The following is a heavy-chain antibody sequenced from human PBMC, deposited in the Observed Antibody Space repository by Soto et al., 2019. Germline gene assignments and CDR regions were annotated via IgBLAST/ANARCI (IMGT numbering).Heavy chain of an antibody. CDR3: ARHFRAVASFDY. V-gene: IGHV4-4*02. D-gene: IGHD6-19*01. CDR2: IYHSGST. J-gene: IGHJ4*02. CDR1: GDSISSSKW. Sequence: SETLSLNCAVSGDSISSSKWWSWVRQPPGKGLEWIGEIYHSGSTNYNPSLKSRVIISVDKSKNQFSLKLSSVTAADTAVYYCARHFRAVASFDYWGQGTLVTVSS.